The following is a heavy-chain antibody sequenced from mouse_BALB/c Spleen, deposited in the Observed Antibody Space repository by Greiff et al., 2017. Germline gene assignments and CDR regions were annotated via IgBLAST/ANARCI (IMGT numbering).Heavy chain of an antibody. D-gene: IGHD4-1*01. J-gene: IGHJ2*01. CDR3: ARGGWEGPFDY. CDR2: ISSGGST. V-gene: IGHV5-6-5*01. CDR1: GFTFSSYA. Sequence: EVQVVESGGGLVKPGGSLKLSCAASGFTFSSYAMSWVRQTPEKRLEWVASISSGGSTYYPDSVKGRFTISRDNARNILYLQMSSLKSEDTAMYYCARGGWEGPFDYWGQGTTLTVSS.